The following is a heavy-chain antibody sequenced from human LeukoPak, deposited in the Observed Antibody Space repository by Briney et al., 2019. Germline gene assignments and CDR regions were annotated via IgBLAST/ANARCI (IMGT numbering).Heavy chain of an antibody. CDR3: ARGHKNPVYYYYMDV. Sequence: SETLSLTCAVYGGSFSGYYWSWIRQPPGKGLEWIGEINHSGSTNYNPSLKSRVTISADTSKNQFSLKLSSVTAADTAVYYCARGHKNPVYYYYMDVWAKGTTVTVSS. CDR1: GGSFSGYY. V-gene: IGHV4-34*01. J-gene: IGHJ6*03. CDR2: INHSGST.